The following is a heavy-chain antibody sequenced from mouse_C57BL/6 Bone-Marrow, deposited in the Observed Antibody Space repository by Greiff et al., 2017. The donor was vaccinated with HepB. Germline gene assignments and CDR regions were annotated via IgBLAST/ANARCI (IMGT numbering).Heavy chain of an antibody. V-gene: IGHV1-26*01. CDR1: GYTFTDYY. CDR3: ARPITTVVAGENYAMDY. CDR2: INPNNGGT. J-gene: IGHJ4*01. D-gene: IGHD1-1*01. Sequence: VQLQQSGPELVKPGASVKISCKASGYTFTDYYMNWVKQSHGKSLEWIGDINPNNGGTSYNQKFKGKATLTVDKSSSTAYMELRSLTSEDSAVYYCARPITTVVAGENYAMDYWGQGTSVTVSS.